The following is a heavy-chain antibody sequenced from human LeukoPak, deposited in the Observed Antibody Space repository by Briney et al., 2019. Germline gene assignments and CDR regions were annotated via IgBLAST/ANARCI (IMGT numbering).Heavy chain of an antibody. D-gene: IGHD3-16*01. J-gene: IGHJ4*02. CDR3: ARGRGRVPDY. V-gene: IGHV1-8*01. CDR2: MNPNSGNT. Sequence: GASVKVSCKASGYTFTSYAINWVRQATGQGLEWMGWMNPNSGNTGYAQKFQGRVTMTRNTSTSTAYMELSSLRSEDTDVYYCARGRGRVPDYWGQGTLVTVSS. CDR1: GYTFTSYA.